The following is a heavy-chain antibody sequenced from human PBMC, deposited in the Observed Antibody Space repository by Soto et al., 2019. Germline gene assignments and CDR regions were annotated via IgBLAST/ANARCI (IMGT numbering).Heavy chain of an antibody. Sequence: SETLSLTCSVSGGAINSDYYYWGWVRQPPGKGLEWIGYMYSSGSTYSNPSLESPVAMSVDTSQNHFSLSLTSVTAADTAVYFCVRGTDCATVEACHGYFDSWGQGIPVTFSS. J-gene: IGHJ4*02. V-gene: IGHV4-30-4*01. CDR2: MYSSGST. CDR1: GGAINSDYYY. CDR3: VRGTDCATVEACHGYFDS. D-gene: IGHD2-15*01.